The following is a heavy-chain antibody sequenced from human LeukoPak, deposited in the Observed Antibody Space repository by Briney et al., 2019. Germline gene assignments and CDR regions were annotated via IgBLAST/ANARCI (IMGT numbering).Heavy chain of an antibody. CDR3: ARVQYYYDSSGYYYGAFDI. J-gene: IGHJ3*02. D-gene: IGHD3-22*01. Sequence: SGTPSLTCAVSGGSISSYYWGWIRQPPGKGLECIGDIYYSGSTNYNPSLKSRVTISVDTSKHQFSLKLSSVTAADTAVYYCARVQYYYDSSGYYYGAFDIWGQGTMVTVSS. CDR2: IYYSGST. V-gene: IGHV4-59*01. CDR1: GGSISSYY.